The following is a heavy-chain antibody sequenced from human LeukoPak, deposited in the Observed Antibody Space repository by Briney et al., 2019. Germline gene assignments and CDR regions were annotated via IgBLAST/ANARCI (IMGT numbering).Heavy chain of an antibody. D-gene: IGHD4-11*01. CDR3: VRIDSSNAFDI. CDR2: ISAYNGNT. V-gene: IGHV1-18*01. J-gene: IGHJ3*02. CDR1: GYTFTSYG. Sequence: ASVKVSCKASGYTFTSYGISWVRQAPGQGLEWMGWISAYNGNTNYAQKLQGRVTMTTDTSTSTAYMELSSLRSEDTAVYYCVRIDSSNAFDIWGQGTMVTVSS.